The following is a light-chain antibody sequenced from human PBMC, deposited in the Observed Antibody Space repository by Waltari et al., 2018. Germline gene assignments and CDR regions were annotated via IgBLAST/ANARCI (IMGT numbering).Light chain of an antibody. V-gene: IGLV2-23*02. Sequence: QSALTQPASVSGSPGQSITISCPGSRTIIGFYDLVPWYQQHPGKAPKLIIFDVIKRPSGVSDRFSGSKSGNTASLTISGLETEDDADYYCCSYSGSSSFPYVFGPGTKVTVL. CDR1: RTIIGFYDL. CDR2: DVI. CDR3: CSYSGSSSFPYV. J-gene: IGLJ1*01.